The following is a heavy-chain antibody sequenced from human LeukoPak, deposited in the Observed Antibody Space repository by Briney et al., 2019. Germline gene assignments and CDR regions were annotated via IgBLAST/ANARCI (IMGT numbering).Heavy chain of an antibody. CDR3: AKDGYYSSSWYYYYYGMDV. V-gene: IGHV3-30*18. D-gene: IGHD6-13*01. CDR2: ISYDGSNK. CDR1: GFTFSSYG. Sequence: PGGSLRLSCAASGFTFSSYGMHWVRQAPGKGLEWVAVISYDGSNKYYADSVKGRFTISRDNSKNTLYLQMNSLRAEDTAAYYCAKDGYYSSSWYYYYYGMDVWGQGTTVTVSS. J-gene: IGHJ6*02.